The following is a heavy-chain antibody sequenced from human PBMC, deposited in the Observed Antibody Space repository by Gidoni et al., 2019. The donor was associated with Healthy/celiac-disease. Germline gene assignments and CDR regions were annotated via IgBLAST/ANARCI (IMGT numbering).Heavy chain of an antibody. Sequence: QVQLVQSGAEVKKPGASVKVFCTASGYTFPGYYMHWVRQAPGQGLEWMGWINPNSGGTNYAQKFQGRVTMTRDTSISTAYMELSRLRSDDTAVYYCARMITMVRRTRGWFDPWGQGTLVTVSS. J-gene: IGHJ5*02. CDR3: ARMITMVRRTRGWFDP. V-gene: IGHV1-2*02. CDR1: GYTFPGYY. CDR2: INPNSGGT. D-gene: IGHD3-10*01.